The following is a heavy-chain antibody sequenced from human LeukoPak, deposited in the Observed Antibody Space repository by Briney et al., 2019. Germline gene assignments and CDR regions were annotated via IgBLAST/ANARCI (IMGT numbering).Heavy chain of an antibody. V-gene: IGHV3-74*01. Sequence: PGGSLRLSCEASGFTFTKFWMSWVRQAPGKGLEWVSGITNSGSSTYYTDSVKGRFTISRDNAKNTLNLQMNSLRAEDTAVYYCARDLGQYYDTSDNWFDPWGQGTLVTVSS. CDR1: GFTFTKFW. D-gene: IGHD3-22*01. CDR2: ITNSGSST. CDR3: ARDLGQYYDTSDNWFDP. J-gene: IGHJ5*02.